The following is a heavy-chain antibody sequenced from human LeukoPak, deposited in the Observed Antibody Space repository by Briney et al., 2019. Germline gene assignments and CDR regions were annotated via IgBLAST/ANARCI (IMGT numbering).Heavy chain of an antibody. CDR2: IYSGGST. D-gene: IGHD3-22*01. V-gene: IGHV3-53*01. J-gene: IGHJ3*02. Sequence: GGSLRLSCAASGFTVSSNYMSWVRQAPGEGLEWVSVIYSGGSTYYADSVKGRFTISRDNSKNTLYLQMNSLRVEDTAVYYCARGRPYYYDSSGYYPYDAFDIWGQGTMVTVSS. CDR1: GFTVSSNY. CDR3: ARGRPYYYDSSGYYPYDAFDI.